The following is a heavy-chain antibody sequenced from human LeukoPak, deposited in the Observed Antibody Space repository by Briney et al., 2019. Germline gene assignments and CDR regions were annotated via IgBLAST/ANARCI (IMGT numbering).Heavy chain of an antibody. D-gene: IGHD1-26*01. V-gene: IGHV3-21*01. CDR1: GFTFSSYS. CDR2: ISSSSSYI. J-gene: IGHJ4*02. Sequence: GGSLRLSCAASGFTFSSYSMNWVRQAPGKGLEWVSSISSSSSYIYYADSVKGRFTISRDNAENSLYLQMNSLRAEDTAVYYCARDTPAGKWELLEDYWGQGTLVTVSS. CDR3: ARDTPAGKWELLEDY.